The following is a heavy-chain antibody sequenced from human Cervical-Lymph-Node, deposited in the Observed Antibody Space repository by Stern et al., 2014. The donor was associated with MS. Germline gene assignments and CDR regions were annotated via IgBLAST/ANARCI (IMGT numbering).Heavy chain of an antibody. V-gene: IGHV5-51*01. CDR3: ARQRYFDY. Sequence: VQLVQSGPEVKRPGESLKISCQASGYTFTSYWIGWARQMPGKGLEWIAIIFPGGSDIRYSPSFQGQVTISADKSSSTAYLQWNTLKASDTAIYYCARQRYFDYWGQGTLVTVSS. CDR2: IFPGGSDI. J-gene: IGHJ4*02. CDR1: GYTFTSYW.